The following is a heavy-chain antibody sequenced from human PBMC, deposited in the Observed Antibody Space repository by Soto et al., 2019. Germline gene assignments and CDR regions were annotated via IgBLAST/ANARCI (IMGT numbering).Heavy chain of an antibody. J-gene: IGHJ5*02. CDR3: ATDSSSWYAH. CDR2: INHSGST. CDR1: GGSFSGYY. D-gene: IGHD6-13*01. Sequence: QVQLQQWGAGLLKPSETLSLTCAVYGGSFSGYYWSWIRQPPGKGLEWIGEINHSGSTNYNPSLKSRVTISVDTSKNQFSLKLSSLTAADTAVYYCATDSSSWYAHWGQGTLVTVSS. V-gene: IGHV4-34*01.